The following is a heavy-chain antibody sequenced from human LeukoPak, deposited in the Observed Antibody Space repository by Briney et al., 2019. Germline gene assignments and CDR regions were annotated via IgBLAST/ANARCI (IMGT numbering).Heavy chain of an antibody. D-gene: IGHD3-16*01. J-gene: IGHJ4*02. CDR3: ARERGSYSSDY. Sequence: ASVKVSCKASGYTFTKYGITWVRQAPGQGLEWMGWISTYNGNTNYAQKLQGRVTITADKSTSTAYMELSSLRSEDTAVYYCARERGSYSSDYWGQGTLVTVSS. CDR2: ISTYNGNT. CDR1: GYTFTKYG. V-gene: IGHV1-18*01.